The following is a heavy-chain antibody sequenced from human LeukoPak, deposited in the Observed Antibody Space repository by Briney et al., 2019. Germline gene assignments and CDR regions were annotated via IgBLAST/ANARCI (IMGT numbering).Heavy chain of an antibody. Sequence: SVKVSCKASGGTFSSYAISWVRQAPGQGLEWMGGIIPIFGTANYAQKFQGGVTITADESTSTAYMELSSLRSEDTAVYYCAKGVRGVTFGMGVWGQGTTVTVSS. CDR3: AKGVRGVTFGMGV. CDR1: GGTFSSYA. D-gene: IGHD3-10*01. CDR2: IIPIFGTA. V-gene: IGHV1-69*01. J-gene: IGHJ6*02.